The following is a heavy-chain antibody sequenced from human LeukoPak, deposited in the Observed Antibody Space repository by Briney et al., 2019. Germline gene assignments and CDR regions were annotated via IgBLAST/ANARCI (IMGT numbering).Heavy chain of an antibody. V-gene: IGHV4-34*01. D-gene: IGHD6-19*01. CDR3: ARMGPWQWLVREGVYCFDY. CDR1: GGSFSGYY. CDR2: INHSGST. Sequence: SETLSLTCAVYGGSFSGYYWSWIRQPPGKGLEWIGEINHSGSTNYNPSLKSRVTISVDTSKNQFSLKLSSVTAADTAVYYCARMGPWQWLVREGVYCFDYWGQGTLVTVSS. J-gene: IGHJ4*02.